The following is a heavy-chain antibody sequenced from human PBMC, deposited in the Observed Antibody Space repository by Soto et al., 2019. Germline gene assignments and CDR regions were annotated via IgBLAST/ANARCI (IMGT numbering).Heavy chain of an antibody. V-gene: IGHV3-23*01. Sequence: PGGSLRLSCAASGFSFSGSGIHWVRQAPGKGLEWVSSISSSGSNTYYADSVKGRFTISRDNSKNTLYLEMNSLRVDDTGAYYCQKQVINSGSSTMADEYWGQGTQVTVSX. J-gene: IGHJ4*02. CDR1: GFSFSGSG. CDR3: QKQVINSGSSTMADEY. D-gene: IGHD2-21*01. CDR2: ISSSGSNT.